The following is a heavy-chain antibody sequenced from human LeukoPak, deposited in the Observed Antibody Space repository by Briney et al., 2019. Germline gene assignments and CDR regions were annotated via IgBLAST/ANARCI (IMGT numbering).Heavy chain of an antibody. CDR1: GFTFSDYN. V-gene: IGHV3-48*01. J-gene: IGHJ4*02. Sequence: GGSLRLSCAASGFTFSDYNMNWVRQAPGKGLEWVSYISISSSTIYYADSVKGRFTISRDNSKNTLYLQMNSLRAEDTAVYYCAKDRGFLDYWGQGTLVTVSS. CDR3: AKDRGFLDY. CDR2: ISISSSTI. D-gene: IGHD3-10*01.